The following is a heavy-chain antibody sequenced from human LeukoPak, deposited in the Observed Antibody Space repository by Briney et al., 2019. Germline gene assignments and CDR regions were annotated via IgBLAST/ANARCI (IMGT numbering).Heavy chain of an antibody. J-gene: IGHJ4*02. Sequence: PSETLSLTCTVSGGSISSYYWSWIRQPPGKGLEWIGYIYYSGSTNYNPSLKSRVTISVDTSKNQFSLKLTSVTAADTAVYYCARHPDYYGSGSYDYWGQGTLVTVSS. V-gene: IGHV4-59*08. CDR3: ARHPDYYGSGSYDY. CDR1: GGSISSYY. D-gene: IGHD3-10*01. CDR2: IYYSGST.